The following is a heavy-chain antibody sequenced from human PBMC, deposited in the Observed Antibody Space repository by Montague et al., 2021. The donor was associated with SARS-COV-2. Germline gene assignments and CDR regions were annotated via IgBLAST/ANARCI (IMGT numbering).Heavy chain of an antibody. Sequence: SETLSLTCTVSGDSISTSYWAWIRQPPGKGLEWIGYVYYSGRSSYNSSLKSRVTISVDTSKNQVSLNLRSVTAADTAVYYRARRHIVASNRAFDYRGQGTLVTVSS. CDR1: GDSISTSY. CDR2: VYYSGRS. V-gene: IGHV4-59*08. D-gene: IGHD2-21*01. J-gene: IGHJ4*02. CDR3: ARRHIVASNRAFDY.